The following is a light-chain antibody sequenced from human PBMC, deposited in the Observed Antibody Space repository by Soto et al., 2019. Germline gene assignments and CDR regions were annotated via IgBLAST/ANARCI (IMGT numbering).Light chain of an antibody. J-gene: IGKJ1*01. V-gene: IGKV1-5*01. CDR2: DAS. CDR3: QQYNTYSPERT. CDR1: QIIGRW. Sequence: DIQMTQSPSTLSAFVGYRFTITCRASQIIGRWLAWYQQKPGKAPKLLIYDASSLESGVPSRFSGSGSGTEFTLTISRLQPDDFATYYCQQYNTYSPERTFGQGTKGDIK.